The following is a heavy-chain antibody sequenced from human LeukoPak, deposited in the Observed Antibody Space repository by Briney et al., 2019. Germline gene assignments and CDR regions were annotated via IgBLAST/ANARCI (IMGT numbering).Heavy chain of an antibody. J-gene: IGHJ3*02. D-gene: IGHD3-22*01. CDR3: SSPWGSGYYFDAFDI. CDR1: GYTFTSYY. Sequence: GASVKVSCKASGYTFTSYYMHWVRQAPGQGLERMGIINPSGGSTSYAQKFHGRVTITRDTSTSTVSMELSSLSSEAAAVYFYSSPWGSGYYFDAFDIWGQGTMVTVSS. CDR2: INPSGGST. V-gene: IGHV1-46*01.